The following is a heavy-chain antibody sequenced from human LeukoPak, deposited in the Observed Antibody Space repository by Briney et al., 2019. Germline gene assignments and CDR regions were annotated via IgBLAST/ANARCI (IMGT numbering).Heavy chain of an antibody. V-gene: IGHV3-48*04. J-gene: IGHJ4*02. CDR1: GYTFSSYW. D-gene: IGHD3-10*01. CDR2: ISSSGSTI. CDR3: ARDMNYYGSGSYDY. Sequence: GGSLRLSCAASGYTFSSYWMSWVRQAPGKGLEWVSYISSSGSTIYYAGSVKGRFAISRDNAKNSLYLQMNSLRAEDTAVYYCARDMNYYGSGSYDYWGQGTLVTVSS.